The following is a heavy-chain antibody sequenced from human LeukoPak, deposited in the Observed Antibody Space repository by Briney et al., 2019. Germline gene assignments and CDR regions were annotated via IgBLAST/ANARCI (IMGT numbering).Heavy chain of an antibody. V-gene: IGHV4-61*01. CDR3: ARAKSTVTFDY. CDR1: GGSVSSGSYY. Sequence: SETLSLTCTVSGGSVSSGSYYWSWIRQPPGKGLEWIGYIYYSGSTNYNPSLKSRVTISVDTSENQFSLKLSSVTAADTAVYYCARAKSTVTFDYWGQGTLVTVSS. CDR2: IYYSGST. J-gene: IGHJ4*02. D-gene: IGHD4-17*01.